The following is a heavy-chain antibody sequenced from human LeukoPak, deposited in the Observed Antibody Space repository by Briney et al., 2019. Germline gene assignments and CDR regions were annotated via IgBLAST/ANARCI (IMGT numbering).Heavy chain of an antibody. D-gene: IGHD3-3*01. CDR2: IYYSGST. J-gene: IGHJ4*02. CDR1: GGSISSGDYY. Sequence: KPSETLSLTCIVSGGSISSGDYYWSWIRQPPGKGLEWIGYIYYSGSTYYNPSLKSRVTISVDTSKNQFSLKLSSVTAADTAVYYCARGHYDFWSGQPLGYFDYWGQGTLVTVSS. V-gene: IGHV4-30-4*08. CDR3: ARGHYDFWSGQPLGYFDY.